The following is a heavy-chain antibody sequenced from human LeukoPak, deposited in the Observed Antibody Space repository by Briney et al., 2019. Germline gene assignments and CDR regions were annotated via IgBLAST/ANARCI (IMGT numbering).Heavy chain of an antibody. D-gene: IGHD3-22*01. J-gene: IGHJ4*02. CDR3: AKLFNGYSNFDY. V-gene: IGHV3-23*01. Sequence: GGSLRLSCAASGFTFSSNAMSWVRQAPGKGLDWVSAISGSGGSTYYADSVKGRFTISRDNSKNTLYLQMNSLRAEDTAVYYCAKLFNGYSNFDYWGQGTLVTVSS. CDR1: GFTFSSNA. CDR2: ISGSGGST.